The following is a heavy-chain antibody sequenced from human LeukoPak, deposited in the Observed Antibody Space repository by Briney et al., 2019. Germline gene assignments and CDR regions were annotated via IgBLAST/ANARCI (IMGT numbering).Heavy chain of an antibody. CDR1: GGTFSSYA. CDR3: ARSHYYDSSGPGDY. V-gene: IGHV1-69*04. Sequence: GASVKVSCKASGGTFSSYAISWVRQAPGQGLEWMGRIIPILGIANYAQKFQGRVTITADKSTSTAYMELSSLRSEDTAVYYCARSHYYDSSGPGDYWGQGTLVTVSS. D-gene: IGHD3-22*01. CDR2: IIPILGIA. J-gene: IGHJ4*02.